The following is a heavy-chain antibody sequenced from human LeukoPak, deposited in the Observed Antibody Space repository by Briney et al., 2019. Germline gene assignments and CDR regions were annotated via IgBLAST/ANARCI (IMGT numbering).Heavy chain of an antibody. CDR1: GFTFSSYW. CDR2: INSDGSST. Sequence: GGSLRLSCAASGFTFSSYWMHWVRQAPGKGLVWVSRINSDGSSTSYADSVKGRFSISRDNAKNTLYLQMNSLRAEDTAVYYSLSVDILTGYYFYFMDVWGKGTTVTVSS. J-gene: IGHJ6*03. D-gene: IGHD3-9*01. CDR3: LSVDILTGYYFYFMDV. V-gene: IGHV3-74*01.